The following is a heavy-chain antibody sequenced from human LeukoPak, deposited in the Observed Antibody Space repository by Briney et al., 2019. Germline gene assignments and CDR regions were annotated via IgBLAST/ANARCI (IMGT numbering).Heavy chain of an antibody. CDR3: TRYAETYCSGGSCYPRAFDI. J-gene: IGHJ3*02. D-gene: IGHD2-15*01. Sequence: PGGSLKLSCAASGSTFSGSAMHWVRQASGKGLEWVGRIRSKANSYATAYAASVKGRFTISRDDSKNTAYLQMNSLKTEDTAVYYCTRYAETYCSGGSCYPRAFDIWGQGTMVTVSS. CDR1: GSTFSGSA. CDR2: IRSKANSYAT. V-gene: IGHV3-73*01.